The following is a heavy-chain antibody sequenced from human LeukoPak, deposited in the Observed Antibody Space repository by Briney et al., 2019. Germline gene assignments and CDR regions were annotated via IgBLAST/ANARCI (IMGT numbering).Heavy chain of an antibody. V-gene: IGHV4-31*03. CDR1: GGSISSGGYY. Sequence: PSQTLSLTCTVSGGSISSGGYYWSWIRQHPGRGLEWIGYIYYSGSTYYNPSLKSRVTISVDTSKNQFSLKLSSVTAADTAVYYCARAPVDTAMVSGVYFDYWGQGTLVTASS. D-gene: IGHD5-18*01. J-gene: IGHJ4*02. CDR2: IYYSGST. CDR3: ARAPVDTAMVSGVYFDY.